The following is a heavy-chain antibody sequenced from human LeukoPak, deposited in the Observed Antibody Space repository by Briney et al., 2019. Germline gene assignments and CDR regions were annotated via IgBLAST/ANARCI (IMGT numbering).Heavy chain of an antibody. CDR1: GYTFTGYY. CDR2: INPNSGGT. V-gene: IGHV1-2*02. CDR3: ARVDYGDYNWFDP. D-gene: IGHD4-17*01. Sequence: ASVKVSCKASGYTFTGYYMHWVRQAPGQGLEWMGWINPNSGGTNYAQKFQGRVTMIRDTSISTAYMELSRLRSDDTAVYYCARVDYGDYNWFDPWGQGTLVTVSS. J-gene: IGHJ5*02.